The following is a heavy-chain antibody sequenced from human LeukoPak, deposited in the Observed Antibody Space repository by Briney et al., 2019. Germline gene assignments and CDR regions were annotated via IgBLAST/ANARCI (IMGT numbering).Heavy chain of an antibody. CDR3: ARDLAPYYYGMDV. Sequence: GGSLRLSCAASGFTFSSYAMSWVRQAPGKGLEWVAVISYDGSNKYYADSVKGRFTISRDNSKNTLYLQMNSLRAEDTAVYYCARDLAPYYYGMDVWGQGTTVTVSS. CDR2: ISYDGSNK. J-gene: IGHJ6*02. V-gene: IGHV3-30-3*01. CDR1: GFTFSSYA.